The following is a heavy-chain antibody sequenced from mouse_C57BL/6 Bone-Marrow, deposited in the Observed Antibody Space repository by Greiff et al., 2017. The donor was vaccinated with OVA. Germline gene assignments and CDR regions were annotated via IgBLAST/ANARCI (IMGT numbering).Heavy chain of an antibody. V-gene: IGHV2-5*01. D-gene: IGHD1-1*01. CDR1: GFSLTSYG. J-gene: IGHJ4*01. CDR3: AKTRYYYGSSPYAMDY. Sequence: QVQLQQSGPGLVQPSQSLSITCTVSGFSLTSYGVHWVRQSPGQGLEWLGVIWRGGSTDYNAAFMSRLSITKDNSKSQVFFKMNSLQADDTAIYYCAKTRYYYGSSPYAMDYWGQGTSVTVSS. CDR2: IWRGGST.